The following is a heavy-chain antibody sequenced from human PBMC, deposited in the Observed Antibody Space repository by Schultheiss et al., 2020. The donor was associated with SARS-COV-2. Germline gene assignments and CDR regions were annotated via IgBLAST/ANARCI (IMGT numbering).Heavy chain of an antibody. D-gene: IGHD2-21*01. J-gene: IGHJ4*02. Sequence: GSLRLSCAVYGGSFSGYYWSWIRQSSGKGLEWIGEINHSGSTNYNPSLEGRVTISVDKSKNQFSLKLSSVTAADTAVYYCARDLFANFDYWGQGTLVTVSS. CDR3: ARDLFANFDY. V-gene: IGHV4-34*01. CDR1: GGSFSGYY. CDR2: INHSGST.